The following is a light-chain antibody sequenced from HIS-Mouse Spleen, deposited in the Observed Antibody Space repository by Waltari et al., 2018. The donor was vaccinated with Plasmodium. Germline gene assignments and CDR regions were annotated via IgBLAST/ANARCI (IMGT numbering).Light chain of an antibody. Sequence: QSVLTQPPSASGTPGQRVTISCSGSISSIGSNTVNWYQQLPGTAPKLRIYSNNLRPSGVPDRFPGSKSGTSASLAISGLQSEDEAEYYCAAWDDSLNGVVFAGGTKLTVL. CDR2: SNN. CDR1: ISSIGSNT. J-gene: IGLJ2*01. V-gene: IGLV1-44*01. CDR3: AAWDDSLNGVV.